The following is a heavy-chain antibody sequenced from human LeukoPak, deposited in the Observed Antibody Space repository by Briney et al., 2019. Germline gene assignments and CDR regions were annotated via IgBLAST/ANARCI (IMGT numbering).Heavy chain of an antibody. D-gene: IGHD4-11*01. V-gene: IGHV3-53*01. CDR1: GFTVSSDY. CDR3: ASHTVSRSP. CDR2: IYSDGST. Sequence: GGSLRLSCAASGFTVSSDYMSWVRQAPGKGLEWVSVIYSDGSTYYADSVKGRFSISRDSSKNTLCLQMNSLRAEDTAVYYCASHTVSRSPRGQGTLVTVSS. J-gene: IGHJ5*02.